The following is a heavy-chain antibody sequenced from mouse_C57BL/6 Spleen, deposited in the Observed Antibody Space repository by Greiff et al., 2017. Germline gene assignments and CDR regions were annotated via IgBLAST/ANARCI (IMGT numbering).Heavy chain of an antibody. V-gene: IGHV2-3*01. CDR2: IWGDGST. D-gene: IGHD1-1*01. J-gene: IGHJ1*03. CDR1: GFSLTSYG. Sequence: VQVVESGPGLVAPSQSLSITCTVSGFSLTSYGVSWVRQPPGKGLEWLGVIWGDGSTNYHSALISRLSISKDNSTNQVFLKRNRLQTDDTATYYCAKPGGSSYLWYFDDWGTGTTVTVSS. CDR3: AKPGGSSYLWYFDD.